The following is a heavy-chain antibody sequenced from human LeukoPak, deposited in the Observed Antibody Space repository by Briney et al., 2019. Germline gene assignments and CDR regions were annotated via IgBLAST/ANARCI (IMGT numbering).Heavy chain of an antibody. J-gene: IGHJ4*02. CDR2: ITASGTAM. V-gene: IGHV3-48*02. Sequence: GGSLRLSCAASGFTFSSYWMNWVRQAPGKGLEWVSHITASGTAMFYADSVKGRFTISSDNAKNSLYLQMNSLRDEDTAVYYCASSGSYRFDYWGQGTLVTVSS. CDR3: ASSGSYRFDY. D-gene: IGHD1-26*01. CDR1: GFTFSSYW.